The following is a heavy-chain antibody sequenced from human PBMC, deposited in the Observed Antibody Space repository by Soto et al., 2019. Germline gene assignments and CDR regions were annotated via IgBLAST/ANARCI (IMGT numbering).Heavy chain of an antibody. Sequence: GASVKVSCKASGGTFSSYTISWVRQAPGQGLEWMGRIIPILGIANYAQKFQGRVTITADKSTSTAYMELSSRRSEDTAGYYCASSVSDHLAGAFDYWGHGTLVTVSS. CDR2: IIPILGIA. V-gene: IGHV1-69*02. CDR3: ASSVSDHLAGAFDY. CDR1: GGTFSSYT. J-gene: IGHJ4*01.